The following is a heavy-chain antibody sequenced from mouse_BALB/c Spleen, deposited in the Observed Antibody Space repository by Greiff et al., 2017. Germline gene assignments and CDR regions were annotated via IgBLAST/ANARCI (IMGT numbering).Heavy chain of an antibody. CDR1: GFTFSSYG. CDR2: ISSGGSYT. CDR3: ARHDGTGLFDY. J-gene: IGHJ2*01. V-gene: IGHV5-6*01. Sequence: EVQGVESGGDLVKPGGSLKLSCAASGFTFSSYGMSWVRQTPDKRLEWVATISSGGSYTYYPDSVKGRFTISRDNAKNTLYLQMSSLKSEDTAMYYCARHDGTGLFDYWGQGTTLTVSA. D-gene: IGHD2-3*01.